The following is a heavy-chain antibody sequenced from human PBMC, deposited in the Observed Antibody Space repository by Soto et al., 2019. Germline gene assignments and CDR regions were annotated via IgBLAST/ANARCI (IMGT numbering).Heavy chain of an antibody. CDR3: TTVYSEDYYDSSGYEYYRPFDAFDI. J-gene: IGHJ3*02. Sequence: EVQLVESGGGLVQAGGSLRLFCAVSGFTFSNAWMSWVRQAPGKGLEWVGRIKSKTDGGTTDYAAPVKGRFTISRDDSKNTLYLQMNSLKTEDTAVYYCTTVYSEDYYDSSGYEYYRPFDAFDIWGQGTMVTVSS. V-gene: IGHV3-15*01. CDR2: IKSKTDGGTT. D-gene: IGHD3-22*01. CDR1: GFTFSNAW.